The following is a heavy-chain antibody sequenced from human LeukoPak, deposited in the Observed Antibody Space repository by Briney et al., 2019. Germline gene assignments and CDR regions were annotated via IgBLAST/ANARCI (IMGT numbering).Heavy chain of an antibody. Sequence: PETLSLTCGVSGGSINSGDWWTWVRQPPGKGLEWIGEIYHDGNTYYNPSLESRVTISVDKSKNQFSLTLSSVTAADTAVYYCASNQGMGAYFDSWGQGTLVTVSS. V-gene: IGHV4-4*03. J-gene: IGHJ4*02. CDR2: IYHDGNT. CDR1: GGSINSGDW. CDR3: ASNQGMGAYFDS. D-gene: IGHD1-26*01.